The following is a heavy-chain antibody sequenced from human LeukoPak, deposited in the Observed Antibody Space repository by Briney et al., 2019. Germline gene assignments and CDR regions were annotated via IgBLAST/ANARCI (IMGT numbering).Heavy chain of an antibody. J-gene: IGHJ3*02. Sequence: ASVKVSCKASGYTFTSYDINWVRQATGQGLEWMGWMNPNSGNTGYAQKFQGRVTITRNTSISTAYMELSSLRSEDTAVYYCARSGLHCSSTSCYFGAFDIWGQGTMVTVSS. CDR3: ARSGLHCSSTSCYFGAFDI. CDR2: MNPNSGNT. CDR1: GYTFTSYD. V-gene: IGHV1-8*03. D-gene: IGHD2-2*01.